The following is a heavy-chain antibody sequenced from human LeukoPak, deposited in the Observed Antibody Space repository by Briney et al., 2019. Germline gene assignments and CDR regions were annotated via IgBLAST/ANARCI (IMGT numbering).Heavy chain of an antibody. Sequence: PSETLSLTCTVSGGSISSSSYYWGWIRQPPGKGLEWIGSIYYNGSTYYNPSLKSRLTISVDTSKNQFSLKLNSVTAADAAVYYCARSGVRGVLMRRGTDFWGQGTLVTVSS. V-gene: IGHV4-39*07. D-gene: IGHD3-10*01. J-gene: IGHJ4*02. CDR3: ARSGVRGVLMRRGTDF. CDR2: IYYNGST. CDR1: GGSISSSSYY.